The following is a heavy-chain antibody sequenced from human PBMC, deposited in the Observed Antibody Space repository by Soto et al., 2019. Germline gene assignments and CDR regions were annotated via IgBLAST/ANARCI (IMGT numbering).Heavy chain of an antibody. V-gene: IGHV4-31*03. J-gene: IGHJ6*02. CDR3: ARARGSVLRFLEWFLMDV. CDR2: IYYSGST. D-gene: IGHD3-3*01. CDR1: GGSISSGGYY. Sequence: SETLSLTCTVSGGSISSGGYYWSWIRQHPGKGLEWIGYIYYSGSTYYNPSLKSRVTISVDTSKNQFSLKLSSVTAADTAVYYCARARGSVLRFLEWFLMDVWGQGTKVTVSS.